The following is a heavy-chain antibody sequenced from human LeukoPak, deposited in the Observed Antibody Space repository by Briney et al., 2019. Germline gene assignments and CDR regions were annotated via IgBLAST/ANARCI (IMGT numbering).Heavy chain of an antibody. V-gene: IGHV3-15*01. CDR3: TKYDTSVNFDY. CDR2: IKSKTDGGTT. CDR1: GFTFTNAW. J-gene: IGHJ4*02. Sequence: GGSLRLSCVASGFTFTNAWMSWVRQAPGKGLEWVGHIKSKTDGGTTDYAAPVKGRFIISRDDSKHTLYLQMNSLRTDDTAVYYCTKYDTSVNFDYWGQGTLVTVSS. D-gene: IGHD3-22*01.